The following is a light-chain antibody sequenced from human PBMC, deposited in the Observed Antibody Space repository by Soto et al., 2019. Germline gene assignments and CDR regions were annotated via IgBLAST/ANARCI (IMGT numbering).Light chain of an antibody. CDR1: QFVRSN. CDR2: GAS. V-gene: IGKV3-15*01. CDR3: HQYNTWPLT. J-gene: IGKJ4*01. Sequence: EIVMTQSPATLSVSPGDRVTLSCRASQFVRSNSAWYQQKPGQAPRMLIYGASLRETGIPARFSGSGYGTEFTLTISSLQSEDFAVYYCHQYNTWPLTFGGGTKVDIK.